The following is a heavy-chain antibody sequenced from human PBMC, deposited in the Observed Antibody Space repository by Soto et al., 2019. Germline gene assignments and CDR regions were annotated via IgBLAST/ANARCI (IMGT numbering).Heavy chain of an antibody. CDR2: IYYSGST. D-gene: IGHD2-15*01. CDR3: ARDPQECSGGSCYFDY. V-gene: IGHV4-31*03. J-gene: IGHJ4*02. Sequence: LSLTCTVSGGSISSGGYYWSWIRQHPGKGLEWIGYIYYSGSTYYNPSLKSRVTISVDTSKNQFSLKLSSVTAADTAVYYCARDPQECSGGSCYFDYWGQGTLVTVSS. CDR1: GGSISSGGYY.